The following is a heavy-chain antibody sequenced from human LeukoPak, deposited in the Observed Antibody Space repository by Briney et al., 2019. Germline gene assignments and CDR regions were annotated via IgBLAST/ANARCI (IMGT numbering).Heavy chain of an antibody. CDR2: IYSGGST. J-gene: IGHJ5*02. CDR1: GFTVSSNY. D-gene: IGHD3-16*01. CDR3: VTRLA. V-gene: IGHV3-53*01. Sequence: GGSLRLSCAASGFTVSSNYMSWVRQALGKGLDWVSMIYSGGSTNYADSVKGRFTISRDSSKNTLYLQMNSLRAEDTAVYYCVTRLAWGQGTLVTVSS.